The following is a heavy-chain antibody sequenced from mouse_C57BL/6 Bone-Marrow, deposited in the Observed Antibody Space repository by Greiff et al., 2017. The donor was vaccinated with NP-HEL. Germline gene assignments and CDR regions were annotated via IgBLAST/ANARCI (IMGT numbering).Heavy chain of an antibody. CDR2: IDPENGDT. Sequence: VQLQPAGAEPLRPGASVKLSCTASGFNIKDDYMQWGKQRPEQGLEWIGWIDPENGDTEYASKFQGKATITADTSSNTAYLQLSSLTSEDTAVYYCTNYFDYWGQGTTLTVSS. CDR3: TNYFDY. V-gene: IGHV14-4*01. CDR1: GFNIKDDY. J-gene: IGHJ2*01.